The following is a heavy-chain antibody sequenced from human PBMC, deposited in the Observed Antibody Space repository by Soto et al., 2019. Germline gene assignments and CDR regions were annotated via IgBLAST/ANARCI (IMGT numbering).Heavy chain of an antibody. Sequence: QVQLVQSGAEVKKPGSSVKVSCKASGGTFSSYAISWVRQAPGQGLEWMGGIIPIFGTATYAQKFQGRVTITADESTSTAYMELSSLRSEDTAVYYCARGYSSGWYAGYYYYGMDVWGQGTTVTVSS. D-gene: IGHD6-19*01. CDR2: IIPIFGTA. V-gene: IGHV1-69*01. CDR3: ARGYSSGWYAGYYYYGMDV. CDR1: GGTFSSYA. J-gene: IGHJ6*02.